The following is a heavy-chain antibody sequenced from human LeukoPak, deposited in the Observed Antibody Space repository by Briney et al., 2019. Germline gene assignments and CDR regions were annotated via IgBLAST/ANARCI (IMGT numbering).Heavy chain of an antibody. Sequence: GGSLRLSCAASGFSFSSYALSWVRQAPGKRPEWVSAISGSGGSTYYADSVKGRFTISRDNAKNSLYLQMNSLRAEDTAVYYCARDIADYYYGMDVWGQGTTVTVSS. D-gene: IGHD6-13*01. CDR2: ISGSGGST. CDR3: ARDIADYYYGMDV. CDR1: GFSFSSYA. J-gene: IGHJ6*02. V-gene: IGHV3-23*01.